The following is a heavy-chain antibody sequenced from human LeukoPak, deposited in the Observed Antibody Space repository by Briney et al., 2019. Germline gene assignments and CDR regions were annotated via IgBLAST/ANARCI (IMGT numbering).Heavy chain of an antibody. D-gene: IGHD6-13*01. CDR3: ARDPRDIAAAGTPYYFDY. CDR2: ISSSSSYI. CDR1: GFTFSSYS. V-gene: IGHV3-21*01. Sequence: PGGSLRLSCAASGFTFSSYSMNWVRQAPGKGLEWVSSISSSSSYIYYADSVKGRFTISRDNAKNSLYLQMNSLRAEDTAVYYCARDPRDIAAAGTPYYFDYWGQGTLVTVSS. J-gene: IGHJ4*02.